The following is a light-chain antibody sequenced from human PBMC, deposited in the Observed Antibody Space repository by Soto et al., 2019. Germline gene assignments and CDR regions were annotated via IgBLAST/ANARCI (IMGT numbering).Light chain of an antibody. J-gene: IGKJ1*01. CDR2: GAS. CDR3: QQYNNWPLT. V-gene: IGKV3-15*01. Sequence: EIVMTQSPATLSVSPVKRVILSCGASHSISSNLAWYQQKPGQTPRLLIFGASARATGVPARFSGSGSGTEFTLTISSLQSEDFALYYCQQYNNWPLTFGQGTKVDIK. CDR1: HSISSN.